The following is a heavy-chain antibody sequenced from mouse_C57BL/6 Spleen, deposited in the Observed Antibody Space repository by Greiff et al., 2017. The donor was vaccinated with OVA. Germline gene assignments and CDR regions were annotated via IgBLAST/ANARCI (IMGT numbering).Heavy chain of an antibody. CDR2: IYPGSGST. V-gene: IGHV1-55*01. CDR3: ARSRYYCGSSEYFDV. D-gene: IGHD1-1*01. J-gene: IGHJ1*03. Sequence: VQLQQPGAELVKPGASVKMSCKASGYTFTSYWITWVKQRPGQGLEWIGDIYPGSGSTNYNEKFKSKATLTVDTSSSTAYMQLSSLTSEDSAVXYCARSRYYCGSSEYFDVWGTGTTVTVSS. CDR1: GYTFTSYW.